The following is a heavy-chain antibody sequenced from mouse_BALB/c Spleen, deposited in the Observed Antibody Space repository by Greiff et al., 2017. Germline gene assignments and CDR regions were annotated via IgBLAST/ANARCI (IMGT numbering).Heavy chain of an antibody. CDR1: GFNIKDTY. CDR2: IDPANGNT. Sequence: VQLQQSGAELVKPGASVKLSCTASGFNIKDTYMHWVKQRPEQGLEWIGRIDPANGNTKYDPKFQGKATITADTSSNTAYLQLSSLTSEDTAVYYCARREATTAFDYWGQGTTLTVSS. D-gene: IGHD3-2*02. CDR3: ARREATTAFDY. V-gene: IGHV14-3*02. J-gene: IGHJ2*01.